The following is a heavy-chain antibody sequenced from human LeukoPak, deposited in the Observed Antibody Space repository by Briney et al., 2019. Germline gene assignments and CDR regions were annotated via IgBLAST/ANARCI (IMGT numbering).Heavy chain of an antibody. CDR3: ARALWGDILTGVRFDY. Sequence: SETLSLTCAVYGGSFSGYYWSWIRQPPGKGLEWIGEINHSGSTSYNPSLKSRVTISVDTSKNQFSLKLSSVTAADTAVYYCARALWGDILTGVRFDYWGQGTLVTVSS. CDR2: INHSGST. V-gene: IGHV4-34*01. CDR1: GGSFSGYY. D-gene: IGHD3-9*01. J-gene: IGHJ4*02.